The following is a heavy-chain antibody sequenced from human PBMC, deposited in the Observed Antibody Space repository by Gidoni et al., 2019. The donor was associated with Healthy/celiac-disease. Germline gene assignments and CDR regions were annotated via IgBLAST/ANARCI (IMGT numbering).Heavy chain of an antibody. D-gene: IGHD6-19*01. J-gene: IGHJ4*02. CDR2: IYYSGST. CDR3: ARIGGSSGWSDY. V-gene: IGHV4-39*01. Sequence: QLQLQESGPGLVKPSDTLSLPCTVSCVYISSSSYYWGWIRQPPGKGLEWIWSIYYSGSTYYNPSLKSRVTISVDTSKNKFSLKLSSVTAADTAVYYCARIGGSSGWSDYWGQGTLVTVSS. CDR1: CVYISSSSYY.